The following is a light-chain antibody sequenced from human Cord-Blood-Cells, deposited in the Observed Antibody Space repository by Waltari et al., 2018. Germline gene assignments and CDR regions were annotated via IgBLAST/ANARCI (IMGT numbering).Light chain of an antibody. V-gene: IGLV2-11*01. CDR1: SSDVGGYTS. Sequence: QSALTQPRSVSGSHGQSVTIYCPGTSSDVGGYTSVPWYQQHPGKAPKLIIYDISKRPSGVPDRFSGSKSGNTASLTISGLQAEDEADYYCCSYAGSYTYVVFGGGTKLTVL. CDR3: CSYAGSYTYVV. CDR2: DIS. J-gene: IGLJ2*01.